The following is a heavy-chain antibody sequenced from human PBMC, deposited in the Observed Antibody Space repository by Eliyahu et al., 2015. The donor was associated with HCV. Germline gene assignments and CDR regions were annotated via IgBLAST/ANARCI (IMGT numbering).Heavy chain of an antibody. CDR2: ISDSSRNI. V-gene: IGHV3-48*02. J-gene: IGHJ6*02. D-gene: IGHD3-10*01. CDR1: GFIFCYXS. CDR3: ARRGSGRYGMDV. Sequence: EVQLVESGGGLVQPGGSLXLSCXAXGFIFCYXSLXWVRQAPGKGLGWVSYISDSSRNIYYADSVKGRFTISRDNAKNSLYLQMNSLRDEDTAVYFCARRGSGRYGMDVWGQGTTVTVSS.